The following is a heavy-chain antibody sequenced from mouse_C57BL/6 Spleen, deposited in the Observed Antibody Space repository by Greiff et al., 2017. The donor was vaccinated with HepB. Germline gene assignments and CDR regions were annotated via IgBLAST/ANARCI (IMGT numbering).Heavy chain of an antibody. V-gene: IGHV1-19*01. CDR2: INPYNGGT. Sequence: EVQLQQSGPVLVKPGASVKMSCKASGYTFTDYYMNWVKQSHGKSLEWIGVINPYNGGTSYNQKFKGKATLTVDKSSSTAYMELNSLTSEDSAVYYCARDYGSRYYYAMDYWGQGTSVTVSS. CDR3: ARDYGSRYYYAMDY. D-gene: IGHD1-1*01. J-gene: IGHJ4*01. CDR1: GYTFTDYY.